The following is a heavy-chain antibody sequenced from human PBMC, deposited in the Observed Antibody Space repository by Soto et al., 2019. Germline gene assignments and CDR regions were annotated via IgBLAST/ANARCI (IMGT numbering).Heavy chain of an antibody. CDR3: ARRYFDWLLYPDYGMDV. V-gene: IGHV4-39*01. CDR2: IYYSGST. CDR1: GGSISSSSYY. D-gene: IGHD3-9*01. Sequence: SETLSLTCTVSGGSISSSSYYWGWIRQPPGKGLEWIGSIYYSGSTYYNPSLKSRVTISVDTSKNQFSLKLSSVTAADTAVYYCARRYFDWLLYPDYGMDVWGQGTTVTVS. J-gene: IGHJ6*02.